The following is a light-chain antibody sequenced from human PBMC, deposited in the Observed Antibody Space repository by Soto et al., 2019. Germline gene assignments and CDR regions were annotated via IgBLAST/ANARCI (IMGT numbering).Light chain of an antibody. CDR1: NSNIGENT. CDR2: SDD. J-gene: IGLJ2*01. V-gene: IGLV1-44*01. CDR3: AAWNDNLPGWF. Sequence: QAVVTQPPSASGTPGQRVTISCSGSNSNIGENTVTWYRQLPGTAPKVLIYSDDQRPSGVPDRFSGSKSGTSASLAISGLQSEDDANYYSAAWNDNLPGWFFGGGTKLTVL.